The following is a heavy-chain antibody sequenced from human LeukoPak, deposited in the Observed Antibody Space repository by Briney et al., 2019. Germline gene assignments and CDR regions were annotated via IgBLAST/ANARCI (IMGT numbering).Heavy chain of an antibody. CDR2: INSDGSST. J-gene: IGHJ4*02. D-gene: IGHD3-22*01. Sequence: GGSLRLSCAASGLTFSSYWMHWVRQAPGKGLVWVSRINSDGSSTSYADSEKGRFTISRDNAKNTLYLQMNSLRAEDTAVYYCARERSSSGYPDDYWGQGTLVTVSS. CDR1: GLTFSSYW. V-gene: IGHV3-74*01. CDR3: ARERSSSGYPDDY.